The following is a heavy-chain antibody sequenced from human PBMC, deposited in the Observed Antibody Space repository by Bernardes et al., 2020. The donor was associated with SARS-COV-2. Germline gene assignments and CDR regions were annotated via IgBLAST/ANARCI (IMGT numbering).Heavy chain of an antibody. V-gene: IGHV3-23*01. Sequence: GGSLRLSCAASGFTFSPYGMSWVRQAPGKGLEWVSGISGSGDNTYYAVSVKGRFTISRDNSKNTLYLQMNSLRAEDTAVYYCAKGSPDYFDNSDYSYEQQFFQHWGQGTLVTVSS. D-gene: IGHD3-22*01. CDR1: GFTFSPYG. CDR2: ISGSGDNT. CDR3: AKGSPDYFDNSDYSYEQQFFQH. J-gene: IGHJ1*01.